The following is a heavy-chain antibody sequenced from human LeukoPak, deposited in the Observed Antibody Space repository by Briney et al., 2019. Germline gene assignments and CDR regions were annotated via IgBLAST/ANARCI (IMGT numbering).Heavy chain of an antibody. CDR3: ASTFGVVHAFDI. CDR1: GGTFSSYA. CDR2: IIPIFGTA. J-gene: IGHJ3*02. D-gene: IGHD3-3*01. Sequence: SVKVSCKASGGTFSSYAISWVRQAPGQGLEWMGGIIPIFGTANYAQKFQGRVTITTDESTSTAYMELSSLRSEDTAVYYCASTFGVVHAFDIWGQGTMVTVSS. V-gene: IGHV1-69*05.